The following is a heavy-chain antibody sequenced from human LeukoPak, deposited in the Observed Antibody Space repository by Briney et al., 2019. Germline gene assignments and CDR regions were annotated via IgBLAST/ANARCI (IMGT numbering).Heavy chain of an antibody. CDR2: ISSSGSTI. CDR1: GFTFSTYS. D-gene: IGHD3-10*01. V-gene: IGHV3-48*01. Sequence: GGSLRLSCAASGFTFSTYSMNWVRQAPGKGLEWVSYISSSGSTIYYADSVKGRFTISRDNSKNTLYLQMNSLRAEDTAVYYCAKDLGTMVLHWGQGTLVTVSS. J-gene: IGHJ4*02. CDR3: AKDLGTMVLH.